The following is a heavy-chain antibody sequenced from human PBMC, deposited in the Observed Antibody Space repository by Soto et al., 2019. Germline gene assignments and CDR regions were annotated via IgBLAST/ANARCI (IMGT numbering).Heavy chain of an antibody. D-gene: IGHD1-1*01. J-gene: IGHJ6*03. CDR1: GFSFRDYW. V-gene: IGHV3-7*01. Sequence: GSLRLSCAASGFSFRDYWVTWVRQAPGKGLDWVANIKQDGSEKYYLDSLKGRFTISRDNAKNSVYLLMNSLRAEDTAVYYCARGKDGRRAGTYYFDLDVWGKGTTVTVSS. CDR2: IKQDGSEK. CDR3: ARGKDGRRAGTYYFDLDV.